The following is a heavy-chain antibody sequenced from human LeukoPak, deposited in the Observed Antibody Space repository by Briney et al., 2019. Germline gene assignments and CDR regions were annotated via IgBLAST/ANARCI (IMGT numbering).Heavy chain of an antibody. Sequence: GESLKISCQGSGYSFTSYWIGWVRQMPGKGLEWMGIIYPGGSDTRYSPSFQGQVTISADKSISTAYLQWSSLKASDTAMYYCARREVAGPDMPYAFDIWGQGTMVTVSS. CDR2: IYPGGSDT. CDR1: GYSFTSYW. V-gene: IGHV5-51*01. J-gene: IGHJ3*02. D-gene: IGHD6-19*01. CDR3: ARREVAGPDMPYAFDI.